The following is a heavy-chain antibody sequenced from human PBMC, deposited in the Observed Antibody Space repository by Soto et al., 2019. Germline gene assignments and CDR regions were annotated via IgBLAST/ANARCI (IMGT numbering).Heavy chain of an antibody. J-gene: IGHJ6*02. D-gene: IGHD6-13*01. CDR3: ARNQHQDSSSWYRPQYYYYGMDG. CDR2: TYYRSKWYN. CDR1: VDSVSSNSAA. Sequence: SQTLSLPCAISVDSVSSNSAAWNWIRQSPSRGLEWLGRTYYRSKWYNDYAESVKNRLTINPDTSPNQSSMQLNYETPDDTAGDYCARNQHQDSSSWYRPQYYYYGMDGWGQGTTVTVSS. V-gene: IGHV6-1*01.